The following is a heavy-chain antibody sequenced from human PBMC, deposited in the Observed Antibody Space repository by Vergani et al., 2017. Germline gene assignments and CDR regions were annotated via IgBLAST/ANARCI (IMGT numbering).Heavy chain of an antibody. CDR1: GYSFTSYW. V-gene: IGHV5-51*01. Sequence: EVPLVQSGAEVKKPGESLTISCKGSGYSFTSYWIGWVRQMPGKGLEWVGVIYPGDSDTRYSPSFQGQVTISADKSNSTAYLQWSSLKASDTALYYCARAQDYGGNSGGASDVWGQGTMVTVSS. CDR3: ARAQDYGGNSGGASDV. CDR2: IYPGDSDT. D-gene: IGHD4-23*01. J-gene: IGHJ3*01.